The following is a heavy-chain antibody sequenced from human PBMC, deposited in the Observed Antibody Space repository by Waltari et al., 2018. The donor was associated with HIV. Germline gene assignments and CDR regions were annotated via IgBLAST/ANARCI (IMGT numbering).Heavy chain of an antibody. D-gene: IGHD6-19*01. Sequence: EVQLVEPGGGLVQPGGSLKLPCAAPGFPFRGYTMHWVRQASGKGLEGVGRIRTKANSYATAYAASVKGRFIISRDDSKNTAYLQMNNLKTEDTAVYYCTRLVAAVAGTGYWGQGTLVTVSS. CDR3: TRLVAAVAGTGY. CDR2: IRTKANSYAT. V-gene: IGHV3-73*01. CDR1: GFPFRGYT. J-gene: IGHJ4*02.